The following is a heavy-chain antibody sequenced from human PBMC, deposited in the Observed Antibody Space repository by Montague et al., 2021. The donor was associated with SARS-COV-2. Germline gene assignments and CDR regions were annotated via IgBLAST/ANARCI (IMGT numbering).Heavy chain of an antibody. CDR2: IYYSGST. Sequence: SETLSLTRTVSGGSISNYYWSWIRQPPGRGLGWIGYIYYSGSTDYSPSLKSRVTISLDTSKNQFSLKVTSVTAADTAVYYCARGGGYYNYGLDVWGPGTTVTVSS. V-gene: IGHV4-59*01. CDR1: GGSISNYY. J-gene: IGHJ6*02. CDR3: ARGGGYYNYGLDV. D-gene: IGHD3-22*01.